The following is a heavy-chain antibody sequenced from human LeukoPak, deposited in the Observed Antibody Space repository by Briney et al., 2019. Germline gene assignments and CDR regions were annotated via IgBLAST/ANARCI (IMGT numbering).Heavy chain of an antibody. CDR1: GGSFSDYY. J-gene: IGHJ6*02. V-gene: IGHV4-59*01. Sequence: PSETLSLTCTVSGGSFSDYYWTWLRQPPGEGPEWIGYSGSTNYNPSLKSRVTISIDTSKRHFSLTLSSVTAADTAVYYCARTRRHYYGSGKNLTPWPAGLDAWGQGTTVIVS. D-gene: IGHD3-10*01. CDR3: ARTRRHYYGSGKNLTPWPAGLDA. CDR2: SGST.